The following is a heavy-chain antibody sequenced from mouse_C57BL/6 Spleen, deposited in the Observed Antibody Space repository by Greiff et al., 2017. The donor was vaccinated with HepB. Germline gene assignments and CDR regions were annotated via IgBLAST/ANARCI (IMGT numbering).Heavy chain of an antibody. Sequence: EVKLVESGGGLVKPGGSLKLSCAASGFTFSSYAMSWVRQTPEKRLEWVATISDGGSYTYYPDNVKGRFTISRDNAKNNLYLQMSHLKSEDTAMYYCARAILLRSAWFAYWGQGTLVTVSA. CDR1: GFTFSSYA. CDR3: ARAILLRSAWFAY. J-gene: IGHJ3*01. D-gene: IGHD1-1*01. CDR2: ISDGGSYT. V-gene: IGHV5-4*03.